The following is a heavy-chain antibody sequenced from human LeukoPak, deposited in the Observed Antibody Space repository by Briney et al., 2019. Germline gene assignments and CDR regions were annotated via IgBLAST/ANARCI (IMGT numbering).Heavy chain of an antibody. CDR3: AKSRSSSSSRFDY. CDR1: GFTFSSYA. CDR2: ISGSGKTT. Sequence: GGSLRLSCAASGFTFSSYAMSWVRQAPGKGLEWVSTISGSGKTTYYADSVKGRFTISRDNSKNTLYLQMNSLSAEDTAVYYCAKSRSSSSSRFDYWGQGTVVTVSS. V-gene: IGHV3-23*01. D-gene: IGHD2-2*01. J-gene: IGHJ4*02.